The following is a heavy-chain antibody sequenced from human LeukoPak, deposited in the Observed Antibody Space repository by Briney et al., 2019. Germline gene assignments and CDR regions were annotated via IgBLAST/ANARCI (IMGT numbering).Heavy chain of an antibody. D-gene: IGHD3-9*01. CDR2: INHSGST. Sequence: PSETLSLTCAVYGGSFSGYYWSWIRQPPRKGLEWIGEINHSGSTNYNPSLKSRVTISVDTSKNQFSLKLSSVTAADTAVYYCARFPDMWYFDWLGFDYWGQGTLVTVSS. J-gene: IGHJ4*02. CDR3: ARFPDMWYFDWLGFDY. CDR1: GGSFSGYY. V-gene: IGHV4-34*01.